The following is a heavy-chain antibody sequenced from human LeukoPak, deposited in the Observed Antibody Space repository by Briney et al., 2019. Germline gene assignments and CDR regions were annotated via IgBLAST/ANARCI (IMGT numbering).Heavy chain of an antibody. CDR3: ARGYYGPPYY. D-gene: IGHD3-10*01. J-gene: IGHJ4*02. Sequence: SETLSLTCAVYGGSFSGFYWSWIRQPPGKGLEWIGEINHSGSTNYNPSLKSRVTISVDTSKNQFSLKLSSVTAADTAVYYCARGYYGPPYYWGQGTLVTVSS. CDR1: GGSFSGFY. CDR2: INHSGST. V-gene: IGHV4-34*01.